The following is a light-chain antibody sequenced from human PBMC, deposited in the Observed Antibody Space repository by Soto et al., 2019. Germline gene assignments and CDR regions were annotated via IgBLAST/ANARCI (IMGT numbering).Light chain of an antibody. J-gene: IGKJ4*01. V-gene: IGKV3-11*01. Sequence: EIVLTQSPATLSLSPGERATLSCRASQSVGDYLGWYQQKPGQAPRLLIYDASQRATGVPARFSASGSGTDFTLPISSLEPEDFAIYYCQQREAWPRAFGGGTKVEFK. CDR2: DAS. CDR3: QQREAWPRA. CDR1: QSVGDY.